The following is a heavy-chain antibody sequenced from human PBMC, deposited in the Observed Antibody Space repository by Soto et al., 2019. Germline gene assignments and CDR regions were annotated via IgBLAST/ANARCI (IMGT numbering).Heavy chain of an antibody. D-gene: IGHD6-13*01. V-gene: IGHV3-74*01. Sequence: GGSLRLSCAASGFTFSSNWMHWVRQAPGKGLVWVSRINSNGSITSYADSVKGQFTISRDNAKNTLYLQMNSLRAEDTAVYYCARGSSSWYVSFDYWGQGILVTVSS. CDR2: INSNGSIT. J-gene: IGHJ4*02. CDR3: ARGSSSWYVSFDY. CDR1: GFTFSSNW.